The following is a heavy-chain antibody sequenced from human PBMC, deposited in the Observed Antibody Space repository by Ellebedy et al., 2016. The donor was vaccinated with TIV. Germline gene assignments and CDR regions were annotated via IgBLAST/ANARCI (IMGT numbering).Heavy chain of an antibody. CDR2: IYYSGNT. D-gene: IGHD3-10*01. J-gene: IGHJ5*02. CDR1: GGSISTYY. CDR3: ARDVAMVRGPSNWFDP. Sequence: SETLSLTCTVSGGSISTYYWNWIRQPVGKGLEWIGHIYYSGNTNYNPSLKSRVTISVDTSKNQFSLKLSSVTAADTAVYYCARDVAMVRGPSNWFDPWGQGTQVTVSS. V-gene: IGHV4-59*12.